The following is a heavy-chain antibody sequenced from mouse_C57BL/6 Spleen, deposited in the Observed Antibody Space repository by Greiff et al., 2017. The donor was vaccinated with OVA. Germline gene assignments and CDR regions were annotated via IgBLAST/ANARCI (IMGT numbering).Heavy chain of an antibody. Sequence: VQLKESGPELVKPGASVKIPCKASGYTFTDYNMDWVKQSHGKSLEWIGDINPNNGGTIYNQKFKGKATLTVDKSSSTAYMELRSLTSEDTAVYYCARGGDYARRFAYWGQGTLVTVSA. D-gene: IGHD2-4*01. CDR3: ARGGDYARRFAY. V-gene: IGHV1-18*01. J-gene: IGHJ3*01. CDR2: INPNNGGT. CDR1: GYTFTDYN.